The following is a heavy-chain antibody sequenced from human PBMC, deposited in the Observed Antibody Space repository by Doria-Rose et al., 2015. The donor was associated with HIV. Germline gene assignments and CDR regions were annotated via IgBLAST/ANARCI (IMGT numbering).Heavy chain of an antibody. Sequence: ESGPVLVKPTETLTLTCTVSGGSLSSPGMGVSWIRQPPEKALEWLANIFSDDERSYKTSLKSRLTTSRGTSKSQVVLTMTDMDPVDTATYYCARIKSSRWYHKYYFDFWGQGTLVIVSA. D-gene: IGHD6-13*01. CDR3: ARIKSSRWYHKYYFDF. CDR1: GGSLSSPGMG. CDR2: IFSDDER. V-gene: IGHV2-26*01. J-gene: IGHJ4*02.